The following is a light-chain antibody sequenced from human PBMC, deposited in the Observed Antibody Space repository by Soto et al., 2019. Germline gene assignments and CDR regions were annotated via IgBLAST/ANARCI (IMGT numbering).Light chain of an antibody. CDR1: SSDVAYYNY. CDR2: DVG. V-gene: IGLV2-14*01. CDR3: SSYTTTNTVV. J-gene: IGLJ2*01. Sequence: QSALTQPASVSGSPGQSITISCTGTSSDVAYYNYVSWYQQHPGKAPKLMIYDVGYRPSGVSNRFSGSKSGNTASLTISGLQAEDEADYYCSSYTTTNTVVFGGGTKLTVL.